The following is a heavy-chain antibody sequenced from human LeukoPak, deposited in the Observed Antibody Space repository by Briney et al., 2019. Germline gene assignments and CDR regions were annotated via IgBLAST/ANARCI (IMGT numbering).Heavy chain of an antibody. CDR1: GFTFSSYA. CDR2: ISGSGGST. CDR3: ATYRQIQVPFEF. Sequence: QTGGSLRLSCAASGFTFSSYAMSWVRQAPGKGLEWVSAISGSGGSTYYADSVKGRFTISRDNSKNTLYLQMDSLRAEDTATYYCATYRQIQVPFEFWGQGTLVTVSS. V-gene: IGHV3-23*01. D-gene: IGHD5-18*01. J-gene: IGHJ4*02.